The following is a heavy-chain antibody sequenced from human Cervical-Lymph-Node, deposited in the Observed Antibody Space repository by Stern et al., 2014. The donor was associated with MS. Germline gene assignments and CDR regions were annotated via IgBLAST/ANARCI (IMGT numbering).Heavy chain of an antibody. Sequence: EVQLVESGGGLVKPGESLRLSCAVSGFTFSNYWMTWVRQAPGKGLEWEASIRTDGSEKSYVASVKGRLSIYRENATNYLYLQMNSLIAEDTAVYYCARAVRELGTWGQGTLVTVSS. V-gene: IGHV3-7*01. CDR2: IRTDGSEK. CDR3: ARAVRELGT. CDR1: GFTFSNYW. J-gene: IGHJ5*02. D-gene: IGHD1-7*01.